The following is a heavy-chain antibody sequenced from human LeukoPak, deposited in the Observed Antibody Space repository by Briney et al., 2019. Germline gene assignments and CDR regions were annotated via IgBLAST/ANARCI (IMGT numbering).Heavy chain of an antibody. CDR2: IIPIFGTA. CDR1: GGTFISYA. D-gene: IGHD2-15*01. Sequence: ASVKVSCKASGGTFISYAISWVRQAPGQGLEWMGGIIPIFGTANYAQKFQGRVTITADESTSTVYMELSSLRSEDTAVYYCARDLARYCSGGSCRPLDAFDIWGQGTMVTVSS. CDR3: ARDLARYCSGGSCRPLDAFDI. J-gene: IGHJ3*02. V-gene: IGHV1-69*13.